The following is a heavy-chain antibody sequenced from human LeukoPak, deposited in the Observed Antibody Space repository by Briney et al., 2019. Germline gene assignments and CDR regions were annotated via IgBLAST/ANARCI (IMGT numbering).Heavy chain of an antibody. J-gene: IGHJ2*01. CDR3: AREPHYDLLTGYALGYLDL. CDR1: GYTFTGYY. V-gene: IGHV1-2*02. CDR2: INSNSGDT. D-gene: IGHD3-9*01. Sequence: GASVKVSCKASGYTFTGYYMHWVRQAPGQGLEWMGWINSNSGDTNYAQKFQGRVTMTRDTSISTAYMELSRLRSDDTAVYYCAREPHYDLLTGYALGYLDLWGRGTLLTVYS.